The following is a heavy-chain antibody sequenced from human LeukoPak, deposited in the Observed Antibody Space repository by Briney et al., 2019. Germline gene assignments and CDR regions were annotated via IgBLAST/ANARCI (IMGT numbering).Heavy chain of an antibody. Sequence: GASVKVSCKASGYTFTSYGISWVRQAPGQGLEWMGWISAYNGNTNYAQKLQGRVTMTTDTSTSTAYMELRSLRSDDTVVYYCARDRVELQLVESYYYYMDVWGKGTTVTVSS. CDR1: GYTFTSYG. V-gene: IGHV1-18*01. CDR2: ISAYNGNT. J-gene: IGHJ6*03. D-gene: IGHD6-13*01. CDR3: ARDRVELQLVESYYYYMDV.